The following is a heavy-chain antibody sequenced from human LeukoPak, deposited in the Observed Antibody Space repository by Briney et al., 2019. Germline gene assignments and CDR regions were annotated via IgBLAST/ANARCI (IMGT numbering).Heavy chain of an antibody. CDR2: MNPNSGNT. CDR1: GYTFTSYD. D-gene: IGHD6-19*01. CDR3: ARLGVAGDFDY. V-gene: IGHV1-8*01. Sequence: ASVKVSCKASGYTFTSYDINWVRQATGQGLEWTGWMNPNSGNTGYAKKFQGRVTMTRNTSISTVYMELSSLRSEDTAVYYCARLGVAGDFDYWGQGTLVTVSS. J-gene: IGHJ4*02.